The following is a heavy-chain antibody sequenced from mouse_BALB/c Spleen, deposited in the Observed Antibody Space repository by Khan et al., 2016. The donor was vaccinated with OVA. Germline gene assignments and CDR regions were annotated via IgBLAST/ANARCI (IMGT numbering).Heavy chain of an antibody. CDR2: ISYSGST. D-gene: IGHD3-3*01. CDR1: GYSITSDYA. V-gene: IGHV3-2*02. Sequence: EVQLQESGPGLVKPSQSLSLTCTVTGYSITSDYAWNWIRQFPGNKLEWMGYISYSGSTSYTPSLKSRISITLDTSKNQFFLQLNSVTTEDTATYYCARGRAYWGQGTLVTVSA. J-gene: IGHJ3*01. CDR3: ARGRAY.